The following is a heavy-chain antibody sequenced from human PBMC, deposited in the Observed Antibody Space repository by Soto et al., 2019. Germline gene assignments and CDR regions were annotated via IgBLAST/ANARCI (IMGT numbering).Heavy chain of an antibody. CDR1: GFIFNDYY. V-gene: IGHV3-11*01. J-gene: IGHJ4*02. D-gene: IGHD6-19*01. CDR2: ISDSGSTT. CDR3: ARGYGPRAGTIFDH. Sequence: QVQLVESGGGLVQPGGSLRLSCAASGFIFNDYYMTWIRQAPGKGLEWISYISDSGSTTYYAESVKGRFTISRDNAKNSLYLQMNSLRGEDTAMYYCARGYGPRAGTIFDHWGQGSLVTVSS.